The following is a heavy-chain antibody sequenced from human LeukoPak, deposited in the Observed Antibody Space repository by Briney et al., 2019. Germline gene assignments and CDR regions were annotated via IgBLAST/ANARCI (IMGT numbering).Heavy chain of an antibody. Sequence: KTSETLSLTCTVSGGSISSYYWSWIRQPPGKGLEWIGYIYYSGSTNYNPSLKSRVTISVDTSKNQFSLKLSSVTAADTAVYYCARGPFWYSSSFPPLYFDYWGQGTLVTVSS. CDR1: GGSISSYY. V-gene: IGHV4-59*01. CDR2: IYYSGST. CDR3: ARGPFWYSSSFPPLYFDY. D-gene: IGHD6-13*01. J-gene: IGHJ4*02.